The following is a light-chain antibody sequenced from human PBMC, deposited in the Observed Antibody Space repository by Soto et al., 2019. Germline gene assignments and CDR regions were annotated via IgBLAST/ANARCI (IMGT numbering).Light chain of an antibody. V-gene: IGKV3-20*01. J-gene: IGKJ4*01. CDR3: QQYYTWPVT. Sequence: EIVLTQSPGTLSLSPGERATPSCRASQSVSSSYLAWYQHKPGQAPRLLISYASRGATGIPARFSGSGSGTDCTLTINSLQSEDFAVYYCQQYYTWPVTLGGGTKVDIK. CDR2: YAS. CDR1: QSVSSSY.